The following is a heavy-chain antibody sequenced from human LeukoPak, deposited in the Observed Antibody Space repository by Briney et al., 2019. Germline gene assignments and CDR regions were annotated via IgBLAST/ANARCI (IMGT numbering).Heavy chain of an antibody. V-gene: IGHV4-34*01. CDR2: INHSGST. CDR1: GGSFSGYY. CDR3: AGTYQTGDLSNYQRQGLDY. Sequence: SETLSLTCAVYGGSFSGYYWSWIRQPPGKGLEWIGEINHSGSTNYNPSLKSRVTISVDTSKNQFSLELSSVTAADTAVYYCAGTYQTGDLSNYQRQGLDYWGQGTLVTVSS. J-gene: IGHJ4*02. D-gene: IGHD7-27*01.